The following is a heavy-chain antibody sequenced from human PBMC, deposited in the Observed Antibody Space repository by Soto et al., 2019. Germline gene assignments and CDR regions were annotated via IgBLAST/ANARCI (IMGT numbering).Heavy chain of an antibody. Sequence: GGSLRLSCAASGFTFSSYAMSWVRQAPGKGLEWVSAISGSGGSTYYADSVKGRFTISRDNSKNTLYLQMNSLRAEDTAVYYCAKDHYYYGSGSYYRLDAFDIWGQGTMVTVSS. CDR3: AKDHYYYGSGSYYRLDAFDI. V-gene: IGHV3-23*01. D-gene: IGHD3-10*01. CDR2: ISGSGGST. J-gene: IGHJ3*02. CDR1: GFTFSSYA.